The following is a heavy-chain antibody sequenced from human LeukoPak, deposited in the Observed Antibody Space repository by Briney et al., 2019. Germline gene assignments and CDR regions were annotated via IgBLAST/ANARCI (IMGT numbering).Heavy chain of an antibody. V-gene: IGHV1-18*01. D-gene: IGHD3/OR15-3a*01. CDR1: GYIFTSYG. CDR3: ARDDLLDV. Sequence: ASGKVCYSAAGYIFTSYGISGLRQAPGLGRGWMGGFSTYNSNTNNEQKHQGRVTMTPDTSTSTAYMELRNLRSDDTAVYYCARDDLLDVWGKGTTVTVSS. J-gene: IGHJ6*04. CDR2: FSTYNSNT.